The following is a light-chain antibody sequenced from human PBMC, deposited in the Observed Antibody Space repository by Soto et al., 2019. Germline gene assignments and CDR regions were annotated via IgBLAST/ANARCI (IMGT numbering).Light chain of an antibody. V-gene: IGKV3-11*01. J-gene: IGKJ5*01. CDR3: LQRTNWPPT. Sequence: EIALTQSPGTLSLSPGERATFSCRASQSVSNNYLAWYQQKPGQAPRLLISGASNRATGIPARFSGSGSGTDFTLTISSLEPEDFAVYYCLQRTNWPPTFGQGTLLEIK. CDR1: QSVSNNY. CDR2: GAS.